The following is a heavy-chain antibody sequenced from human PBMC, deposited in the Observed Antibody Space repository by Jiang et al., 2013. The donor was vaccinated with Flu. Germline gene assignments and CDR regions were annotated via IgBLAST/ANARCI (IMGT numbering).Heavy chain of an antibody. J-gene: IGHJ4*02. CDR2: INPSGDST. V-gene: IGHV1-46*01. D-gene: IGHD2-15*01. Sequence: QLLESGAEVKKPGASVKVSCKASGYTFTTYYIHWVRQAPGQGLEWMGIINPSGDSTTYAQKFQGRVSFTSDTSASTVYMELSSLRSEDTAVYFCARDLTLAGTFGSGYWGQGTLVTVYS. CDR1: GYTFTTYY. CDR3: ARDLTLAGTFGSGY.